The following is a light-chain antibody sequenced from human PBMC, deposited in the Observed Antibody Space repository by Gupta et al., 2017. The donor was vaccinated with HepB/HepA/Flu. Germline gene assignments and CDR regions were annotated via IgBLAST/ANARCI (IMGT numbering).Light chain of an antibody. CDR3: QAWDGSAAV. V-gene: IGLV3-1*01. Sequence: YDLSQPPSVSVSPGQTVSISCSGDKLEDKYVSWYQQRPGQSPVLFIFKDIKRPSEIPERFSGSNSGNTATLTISGAQALDEADYFCQAWDGSAAVFGAGTKVTVL. CDR1: KLEDKY. J-gene: IGLJ1*01. CDR2: KDI.